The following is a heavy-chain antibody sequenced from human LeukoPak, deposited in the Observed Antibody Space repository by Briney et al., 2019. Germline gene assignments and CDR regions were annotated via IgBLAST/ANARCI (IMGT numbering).Heavy chain of an antibody. CDR3: ARGRYCSGGSCYGALGYYFDY. J-gene: IGHJ4*02. Sequence: GGSLRLSCAASEFMFSSYWMSWVRQAPGKGLEWVANIKQDGSERYNVDSVKGRFTISRDNAKNSLYLQMNSLRAEDTAVYYCARGRYCSGGSCYGALGYYFDYWGQGTLVTVSS. V-gene: IGHV3-7*01. CDR2: IKQDGSER. CDR1: EFMFSSYW. D-gene: IGHD2-15*01.